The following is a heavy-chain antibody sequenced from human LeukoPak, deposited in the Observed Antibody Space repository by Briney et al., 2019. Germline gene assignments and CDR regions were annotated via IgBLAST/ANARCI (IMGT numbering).Heavy chain of an antibody. V-gene: IGHV3-7*03. Sequence: GGSLRLSCAASGFTFSSYWMSWVRQAPGKGLEWVANIKQDGSEKYYVDSVKGRFTISRDNAKNSLYLQMNSLRAEDTAVYYCARDGSSLWFGELFYFDYWGQGTPVTVSS. D-gene: IGHD3-10*01. CDR2: IKQDGSEK. CDR3: ARDGSSLWFGELFYFDY. J-gene: IGHJ4*02. CDR1: GFTFSSYW.